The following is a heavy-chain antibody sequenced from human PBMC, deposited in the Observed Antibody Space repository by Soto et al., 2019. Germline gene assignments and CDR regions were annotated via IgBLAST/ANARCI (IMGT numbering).Heavy chain of an antibody. CDR2: IYYTGIT. Sequence: SETLSLTSPVFGASVSSGLYYWSWIRQPPGKGLEYIGYIYYTGITNYNPSLKSRVIISIDTSKNQFSLNLNSVTAADTAMYYCARQVRSPSYFDYWGQGTLVTVSS. J-gene: IGHJ4*02. V-gene: IGHV4-61*01. CDR3: ARQVRSPSYFDY. CDR1: GASVSSGLYY.